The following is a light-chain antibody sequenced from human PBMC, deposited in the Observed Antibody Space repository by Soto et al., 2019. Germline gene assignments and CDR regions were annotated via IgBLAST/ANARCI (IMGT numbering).Light chain of an antibody. CDR2: DAS. CDR3: QQYDSFSKT. J-gene: IGKJ1*01. CDR1: QSIRSW. Sequence: DIQMTQSPSTLSASVGDRVTITCRASQSIRSWLAWYQQKPGKAPQLLIYDASNLESGVPSRFSGSGSGTEFILTINSLQPDDFATYYCQQYDSFSKTFGRGSKVEVK. V-gene: IGKV1-5*01.